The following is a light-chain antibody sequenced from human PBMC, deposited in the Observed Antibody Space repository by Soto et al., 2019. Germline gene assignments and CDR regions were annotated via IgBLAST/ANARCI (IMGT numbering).Light chain of an antibody. V-gene: IGKV3-20*01. CDR1: QSVSSSY. Sequence: EIVLTQSPGTLSLSPGERATLSCRASQSVSSSYFAWYQQKPGQAPRLLIYGASSRATGIPDRFSCSGSGTDFTLIISRLEPEDFAVYYCQQYGSSPYTFFQGTKLEIK. J-gene: IGKJ2*01. CDR2: GAS. CDR3: QQYGSSPYT.